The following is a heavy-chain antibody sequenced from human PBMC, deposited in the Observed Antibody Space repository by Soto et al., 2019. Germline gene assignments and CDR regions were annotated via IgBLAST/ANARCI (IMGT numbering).Heavy chain of an antibody. CDR1: GGTFSSYD. J-gene: IGHJ4*02. Sequence: ASVKVSCKAAGGTFSSYDISWVRQAPGQGLEWMGGIIPMFGTATHTQNFQGRLTITADESTSTAYMELSSLRSEDTAVYFCARSVGVTTLSYLDYWGQGPMVTVYS. CDR3: ARSVGVTTLSYLDY. V-gene: IGHV1-69*13. CDR2: IIPMFGTA. D-gene: IGHD1-26*01.